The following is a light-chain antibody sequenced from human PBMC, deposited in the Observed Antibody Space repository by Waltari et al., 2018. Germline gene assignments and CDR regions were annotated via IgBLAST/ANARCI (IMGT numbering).Light chain of an antibody. Sequence: QSVLTRPPSASGTPGQKVTISCSGTFSNIGNNAVNWYQQVPGMAPKLLIYNNNIQVPGVPDRFSGAKFGTSASLAISGLQSGDEAVYYCAAWDDSLDAYVVFGGGTKVTVL. CDR2: NNN. CDR1: FSNIGNNA. J-gene: IGLJ2*01. CDR3: AAWDDSLDAYVV. V-gene: IGLV1-44*01.